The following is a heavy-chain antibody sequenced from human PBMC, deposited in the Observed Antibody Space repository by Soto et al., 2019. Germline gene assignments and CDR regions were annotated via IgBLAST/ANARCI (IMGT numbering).Heavy chain of an antibody. D-gene: IGHD3-22*01. Sequence: GGSLRLSCAASGFTFSSYAMSWVRQAPGKGLEWVSAISGSGGSTYYADSVKGRFTISRDNSKNTLYLQMNSLRAEDTAVYYCAKPSNAGGYYDYYFDYWGQGTLVTVSS. CDR2: ISGSGGST. J-gene: IGHJ4*02. CDR1: GFTFSSYA. V-gene: IGHV3-23*01. CDR3: AKPSNAGGYYDYYFDY.